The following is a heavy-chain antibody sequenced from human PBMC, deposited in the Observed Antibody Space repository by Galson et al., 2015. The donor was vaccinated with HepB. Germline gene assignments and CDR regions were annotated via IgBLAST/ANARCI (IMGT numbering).Heavy chain of an antibody. CDR3: ARAGREELDYDDSSAFMFHGMDV. CDR1: GFIFSTYA. CDR2: IWYDGSNK. Sequence: SLRLSCAASGFIFSTYAFHWVHQAPGKGLEWVAVIWYDGSNKFYADSVKGRFTISRDNSKNTVYLLMNSLRAEDTSIYYCARAGREELDYDDSSAFMFHGMDVWGQGTTVSVSS. V-gene: IGHV3-33*01. D-gene: IGHD3-22*01. J-gene: IGHJ6*02.